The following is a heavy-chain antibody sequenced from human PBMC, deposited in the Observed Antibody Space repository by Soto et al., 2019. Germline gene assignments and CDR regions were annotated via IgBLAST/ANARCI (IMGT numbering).Heavy chain of an antibody. CDR3: VKEGSGWYSRGSFDF. Sequence: WGSPRLCCSASVLSFINDAMNWFRQAPGKGLEWVSVISGTGGSADYADSVKGRFTISRDNSKNTLYLQMNSLRAEDTAIYYCVKEGSGWYSRGSFDFWGRGTMVTVSS. CDR2: ISGTGGSA. V-gene: IGHV3-23*01. D-gene: IGHD6-19*01. CDR1: VLSFINDA. J-gene: IGHJ3*01.